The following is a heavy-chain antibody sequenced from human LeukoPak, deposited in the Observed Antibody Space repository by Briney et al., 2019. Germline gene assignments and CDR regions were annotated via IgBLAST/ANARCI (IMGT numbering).Heavy chain of an antibody. V-gene: IGHV3-21*01. CDR1: GFTFSTSA. CDR2: IDYDSSHI. CDR3: TRDPLRYLRVGHYDY. D-gene: IGHD3-9*01. J-gene: IGHJ4*02. Sequence: GGSLRLSCAASGFTFSTSAMNWVRQVPGKGLEWVSSIDYDSSHIYYAASVRGRFTISRDNARDSVYLQMDSLRVEDAAVYYCTRDPLRYLRVGHYDYWGQGTLVAVSS.